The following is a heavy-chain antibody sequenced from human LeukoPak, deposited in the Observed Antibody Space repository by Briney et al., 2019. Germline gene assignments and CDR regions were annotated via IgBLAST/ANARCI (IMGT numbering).Heavy chain of an antibody. V-gene: IGHV4-59*01. CDR1: GGSLTNFY. J-gene: IGHJ6*02. Sequence: SETLSLTCTVSGGSLTNFYWTWIRQPPGKGLEWIGYIYYTGSTHHNPSLKSRVTISVDTSKNQFSLKLSSVTAADTAVYYCARMGSDGMDVWGQGTTVTVSS. CDR3: ARMGSDGMDV. D-gene: IGHD5-24*01. CDR2: IYYTGST.